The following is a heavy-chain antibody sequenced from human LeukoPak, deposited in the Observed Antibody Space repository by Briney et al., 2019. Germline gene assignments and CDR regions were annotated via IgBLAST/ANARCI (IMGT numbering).Heavy chain of an antibody. V-gene: IGHV4-34*01. CDR2: INHSGST. CDR1: GGSFNGYY. CDR3: ARSRLDDSSGYSLEY. D-gene: IGHD3-22*01. Sequence: SETLSLTCAVYGGSFNGYYWSWIRQPPGKGLVWIGEINHSGSTNYNPSLKSRVTISVDTSKNQFSLKLSSVTAADTAVYYCARSRLDDSSGYSLEYWGQGTLVTVSS. J-gene: IGHJ4*02.